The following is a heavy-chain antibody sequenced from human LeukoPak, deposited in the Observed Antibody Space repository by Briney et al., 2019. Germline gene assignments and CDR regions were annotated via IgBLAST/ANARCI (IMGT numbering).Heavy chain of an antibody. CDR2: INPNSGGT. J-gene: IGHJ6*02. D-gene: IGHD2-2*02. CDR3: ARLQDIVVVPAAIMSGYYYYGMDV. CDR1: GYTFTGYY. Sequence: GASVKVSCKASGYTFTGYYMHWVRQAPGQGLEWMGWINPNSGGTNYAQKFQGRVTMTRDTSISTAYMELSRLRSDDTAVYYCARLQDIVVVPAAIMSGYYYYGMDVWGQGTMVTVSS. V-gene: IGHV1-2*02.